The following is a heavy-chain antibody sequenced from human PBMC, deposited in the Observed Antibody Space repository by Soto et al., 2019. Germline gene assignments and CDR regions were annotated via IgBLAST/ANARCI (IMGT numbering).Heavy chain of an antibody. V-gene: IGHV4-59*01. D-gene: IGHD3-10*01. J-gene: IGHJ4*02. Sequence: SETLSLTCSVSGDSISGYYWTWIRQSPGKGLEWVGYVFYSGAANYNPPLKSRVTISLDASKKQVSLRLTSATAADTAFYYCTRGLPSHFGYDSWGQGTLVT. CDR2: VFYSGAA. CDR3: TRGLPSHFGYDS. CDR1: GDSISGYY.